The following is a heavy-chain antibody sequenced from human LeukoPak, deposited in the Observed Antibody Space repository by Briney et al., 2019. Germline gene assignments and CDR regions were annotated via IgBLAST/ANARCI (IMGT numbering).Heavy chain of an antibody. CDR1: GGTFSSYA. Sequence: ASVKVSCTASGGTFSSYAISWVPQAPGQGLEWMGGIIHIFGTANYAQKFQGRVTITTDESTSTAYMELSSLRSEDTAVYYCARDYVLSSGYESGWFDPWGQGTLVTVSS. V-gene: IGHV1-69*05. D-gene: IGHD3-22*01. CDR2: IIHIFGTA. J-gene: IGHJ5*02. CDR3: ARDYVLSSGYESGWFDP.